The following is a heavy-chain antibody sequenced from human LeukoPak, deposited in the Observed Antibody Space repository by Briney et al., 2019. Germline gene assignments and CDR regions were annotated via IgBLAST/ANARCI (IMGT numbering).Heavy chain of an antibody. CDR1: GYTFTSYG. J-gene: IGHJ4*02. Sequence: ASVKVSCKASGYTFTSYGISWVRQAPGQGLEWMGWISGYNGHTKYAQKFQGRATMTTDTSTSTAYMELRSLRSDDTAVYYCARDSIVATILDYWGQGTLVTVSS. CDR2: ISGYNGHT. V-gene: IGHV1-18*01. D-gene: IGHD5-12*01. CDR3: ARDSIVATILDY.